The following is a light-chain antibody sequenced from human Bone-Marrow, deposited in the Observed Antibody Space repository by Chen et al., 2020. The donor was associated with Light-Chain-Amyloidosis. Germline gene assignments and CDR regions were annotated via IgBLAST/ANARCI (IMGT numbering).Light chain of an antibody. Sequence: SYVLTQPSSGSVAPGKRATLAGGGNNIGSTSVHGYQQTPGQAPLLVVYDDSDRPSGIPERLSGSNSGNTATLTISRVEAGDEADYYCQVWDRSSDRPVFGGGTKLTVL. CDR3: QVWDRSSDRPV. J-gene: IGLJ3*02. CDR2: DDS. V-gene: IGLV3-21*03. CDR1: NIGSTS.